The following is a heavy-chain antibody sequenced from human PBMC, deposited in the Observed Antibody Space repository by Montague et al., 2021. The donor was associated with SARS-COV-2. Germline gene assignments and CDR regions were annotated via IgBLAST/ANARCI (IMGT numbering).Heavy chain of an antibody. D-gene: IGHD3-3*01. V-gene: IGHV4-39*01. Sequence: SETLSLTCTVSGGSISSSSYYWGWIRQPPGKGLEWIGSIYYSGSTYYNPSLKSRVTISVDTSKNQFSLKLTTVTAADTAVYYCAGQTLGITIFGVVNGRWFDPWGQGTLVTVSS. CDR2: IYYSGST. J-gene: IGHJ5*02. CDR3: AGQTLGITIFGVVNGRWFDP. CDR1: GGSISSSSYY.